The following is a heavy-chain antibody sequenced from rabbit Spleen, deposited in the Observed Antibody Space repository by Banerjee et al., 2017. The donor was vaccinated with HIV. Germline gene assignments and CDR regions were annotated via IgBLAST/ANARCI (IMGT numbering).Heavy chain of an antibody. Sequence: QEQLVESGGGLVKPEGSLKLSCTASGFSFSNKAVMCWVRQAPGKGLEWIACINAVTGKAVYASWAKGRFTFSKTSSTTVTLQMTSLTAADTATYFCARDQGYSYNFATGDFDLWGPGTLVTVS. J-gene: IGHJ4*01. CDR2: INAVTGKA. CDR1: GFSFSNKAV. CDR3: ARDQGYSYNFATGDFDL. V-gene: IGHV1S45*01. D-gene: IGHD6-1*01.